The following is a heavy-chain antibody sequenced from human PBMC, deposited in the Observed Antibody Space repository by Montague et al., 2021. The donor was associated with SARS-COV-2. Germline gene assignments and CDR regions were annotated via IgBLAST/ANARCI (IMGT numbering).Heavy chain of an antibody. V-gene: IGHV4-39*01. J-gene: IGHJ4*02. CDR3: ARLGITLGGVIVIRYYFDF. CDR1: GASRSTKNYY. Sequence: SETLSLTCTFSGASRSTKNYYWGWIRQPPGKGLKWIGSISYSATSYSNPSLKSRVTMSVDTSRNQLSLNLSSVTVADTAVYYCARLGITLGGVIVIRYYFDFWGQGTLATVSS. D-gene: IGHD3-16*02. CDR2: ISYSATS.